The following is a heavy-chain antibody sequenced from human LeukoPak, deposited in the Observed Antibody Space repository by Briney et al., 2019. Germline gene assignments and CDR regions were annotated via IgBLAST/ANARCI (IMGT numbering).Heavy chain of an antibody. CDR2: IIPILGIA. CDR1: GGTFSSYA. V-gene: IGHV1-69*04. D-gene: IGHD1-26*01. CDR3: ARDFDSSGSYCHQGKGCAWYFDL. Sequence: SVKVSCKASGGTFSSYAISWVRQAPGQGLEWMGRIIPILGIANYAQKFQGRVTITADKSTSTAYMELSSLRSEDTAVYYCARDFDSSGSYCHQGKGCAWYFDLWGRGTLVTVSS. J-gene: IGHJ2*01.